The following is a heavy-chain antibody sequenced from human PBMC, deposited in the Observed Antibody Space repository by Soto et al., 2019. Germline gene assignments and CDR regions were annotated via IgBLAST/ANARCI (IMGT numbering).Heavy chain of an antibody. CDR2: IYYSGST. V-gene: IGHV4-39*01. Sequence: SETLSLTCTVSGGSISSSSYYWGWIRQPPGKGLEWIGSIYYSGSTYYNPSLKSRVTISVDTSKNQFSLKLSSVTAADTAVYYCARQSSMSGYDSYVDYRAQRTPVTVSS. CDR3: ARQSSMSGYDSYVDY. J-gene: IGHJ4*02. CDR1: GGSISSSSYY. D-gene: IGHD5-12*01.